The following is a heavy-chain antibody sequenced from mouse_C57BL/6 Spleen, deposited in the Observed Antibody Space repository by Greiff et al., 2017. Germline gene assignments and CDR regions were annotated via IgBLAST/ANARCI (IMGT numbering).Heavy chain of an antibody. Sequence: EVQLQQSGAELVKPGASVTLSCTASGFNIKDYYMHWVQQRTEQGLEWIGRIDPEDGASKYAPKFQGKATITADTSSNTSYLQLSSLTAKDTAVYYCASPLTGAFDYWGQGTTLTVSS. V-gene: IGHV14-2*01. CDR3: ASPLTGAFDY. J-gene: IGHJ2*01. CDR1: GFNIKDYY. CDR2: IDPEDGAS. D-gene: IGHD4-1*01.